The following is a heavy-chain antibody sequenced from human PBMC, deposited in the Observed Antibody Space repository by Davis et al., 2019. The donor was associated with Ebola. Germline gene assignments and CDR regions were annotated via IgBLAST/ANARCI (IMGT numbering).Heavy chain of an antibody. Sequence: GESLKISCAASGFTFSSYWMSWVRQAPGKGLEWVANIKQDGSEKYYVDSVKGRFTISRDNAKSSLYLQMNSLRAEDTAVYYCARVSSAYFDWLLLGNWFDPWGQGTLVTVSS. CDR3: ARVSSAYFDWLLLGNWFDP. CDR1: GFTFSSYW. CDR2: IKQDGSEK. D-gene: IGHD3-9*01. V-gene: IGHV3-7*01. J-gene: IGHJ5*02.